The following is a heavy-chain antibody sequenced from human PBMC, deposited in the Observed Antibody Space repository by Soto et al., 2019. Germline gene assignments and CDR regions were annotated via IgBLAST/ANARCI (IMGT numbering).Heavy chain of an antibody. CDR2: ISKSDYT. D-gene: IGHD2-2*01. CDR1: GFAFNNYG. J-gene: IGHJ4*02. Sequence: GGSLRLSCTVSGFAFNNYGINWVRQAPGKGLEWVSSISKSDYTYYSDTVKGRFTISRDNAKNSVSLQMNTLRVEDTAVYYCAREDSIIIPAVSDFWGQGTLVTVSS. CDR3: AREDSIIIPAVSDF. V-gene: IGHV3-21*01.